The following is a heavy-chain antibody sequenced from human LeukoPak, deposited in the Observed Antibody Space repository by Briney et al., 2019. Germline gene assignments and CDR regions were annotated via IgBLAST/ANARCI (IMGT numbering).Heavy chain of an antibody. J-gene: IGHJ3*02. CDR1: GDSVSNNSAA. CDR3: ASWADQRGAFDI. CDR2: TYYRSKWYN. Sequence: SQTLSLTCALSGDSVSNNSAAWNWIRHSPSRALEWLGRTYYRSKWYNDYEVSVKRRITIKPDTSKNQFSLQLNSVTPEDTAVYYCASWADQRGAFDIWGQGTMVTVSS. V-gene: IGHV6-1*01. D-gene: IGHD2-2*01.